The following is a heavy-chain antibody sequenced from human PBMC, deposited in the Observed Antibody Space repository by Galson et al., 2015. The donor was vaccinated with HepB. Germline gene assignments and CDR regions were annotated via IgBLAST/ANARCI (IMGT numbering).Heavy chain of an antibody. CDR3: ATSSGSYSACQDY. CDR2: VDPEDGET. Sequence: VKVSCKVSGYTFTDYYMHWVQQAPGKGLEWVGLVDPEDGETIYAEKFQGRVTITADTSTDTAYMELSSLRSEDTAVYYCATSSGSYSACQDYWGQGTLVTVSS. J-gene: IGHJ4*02. V-gene: IGHV1-69-2*01. D-gene: IGHD1-26*01. CDR1: GYTFTDYY.